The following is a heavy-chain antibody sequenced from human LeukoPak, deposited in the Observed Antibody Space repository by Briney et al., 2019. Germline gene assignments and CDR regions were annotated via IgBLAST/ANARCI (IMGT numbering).Heavy chain of an antibody. V-gene: IGHV3-21*05. CDR3: ARDKDWAFDY. D-gene: IGHD3/OR15-3a*01. J-gene: IGHJ4*02. Sequence: GSLRLSCAASGFIFRDYTMTWVRQDPGKGLEWVSHIRSSGDDIRYADSVKGRFTISRDDAKNSLFLQMYSLRAEDTAVYYCARDKDWAFDYWGQGTLVTVSS. CDR2: IRSSGDDI. CDR1: GFIFRDYT.